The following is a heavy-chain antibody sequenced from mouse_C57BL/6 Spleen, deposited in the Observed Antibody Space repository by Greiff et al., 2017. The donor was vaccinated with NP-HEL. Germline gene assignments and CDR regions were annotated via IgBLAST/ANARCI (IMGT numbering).Heavy chain of an antibody. CDR3: ARFYDGYGYFDV. V-gene: IGHV1-76*01. CDR1: GYTFTDYY. CDR2: IYPGSGNT. D-gene: IGHD2-3*01. J-gene: IGHJ1*03. Sequence: QVHVKQSGAELVRPGASVKLSCKASGYTFTDYYINWVKQRPGQGLEWIARIYPGSGNTYYNEKFKGKATLTAEKSSSTAYMQLSSLTSEDSAVYFCARFYDGYGYFDVWGTGTTVTVSS.